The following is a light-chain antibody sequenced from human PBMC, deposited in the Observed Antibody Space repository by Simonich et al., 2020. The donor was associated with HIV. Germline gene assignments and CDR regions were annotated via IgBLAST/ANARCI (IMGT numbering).Light chain of an antibody. CDR3: CSYAGSSTVV. CDR1: SSDVGSYNL. J-gene: IGLJ2*01. CDR2: EGS. Sequence: QSALTQPASVSGSPGQSLTISCTGHSSDVGSYNLVSWYQQHPGKAPKLMIYEGSRRPSGVSNRFSGSKSGNTASLTISGLQAEDEANYYCCSYAGSSTVVFGGGTKLTVL. V-gene: IGLV2-23*01.